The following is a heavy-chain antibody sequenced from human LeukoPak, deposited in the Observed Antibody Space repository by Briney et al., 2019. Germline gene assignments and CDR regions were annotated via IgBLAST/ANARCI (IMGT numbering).Heavy chain of an antibody. J-gene: IGHJ4*02. V-gene: IGHV4-4*07. CDR1: GGSIISYY. D-gene: IGHD6-19*01. CDR2: IYTSGST. CDR3: ARSFISVAGTFDS. Sequence: SETLSLTCTVSGGSIISYYWSWIRQPAGKGLEWIGRIYTSGSTNYNPSLKSRVTVSVDTSKNQFSLRLSSVTAADTAVYYCARSFISVAGTFDSWGQGTLVTVSS.